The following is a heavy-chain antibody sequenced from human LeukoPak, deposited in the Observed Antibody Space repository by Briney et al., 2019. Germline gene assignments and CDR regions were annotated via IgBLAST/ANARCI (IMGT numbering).Heavy chain of an antibody. J-gene: IGHJ5*02. CDR2: INHSGST. D-gene: IGHD3-9*01. CDR1: GGSFSGYY. Sequence: SETLSLTCAVYGGSFSGYYWSWIRQPPGKGLEWIGEINHSGSTNYNPSLKSRVTISVDTSKNQFSLKLSSVTAADTAVYYCARGSLRYFDWLLLWWFDPWGQGTLVTVSS. CDR3: ARGSLRYFDWLLLWWFDP. V-gene: IGHV4-34*01.